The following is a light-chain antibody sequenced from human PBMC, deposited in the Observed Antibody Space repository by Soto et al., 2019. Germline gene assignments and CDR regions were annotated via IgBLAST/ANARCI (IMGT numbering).Light chain of an antibody. CDR1: SSNIGSNY. Sequence: QYALTQPPSASATPGPRVTISCSGSSSNIGSNYVYWYQQLPGTAPKPLVYSNNQRPSGVPDRFSGSKSGTSASLAISGLRSEDEADYYCAAWDDSLSGRVFGTGTKVTVL. CDR3: AAWDDSLSGRV. J-gene: IGLJ1*01. V-gene: IGLV1-47*02. CDR2: SNN.